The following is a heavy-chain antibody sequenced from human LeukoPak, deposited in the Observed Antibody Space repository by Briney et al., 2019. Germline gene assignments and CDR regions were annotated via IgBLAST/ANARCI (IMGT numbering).Heavy chain of an antibody. CDR1: GFIFSSYW. CDR2: IRQDGSET. V-gene: IGHV3-7*03. J-gene: IGHJ4*02. CDR3: AKNPRLEGWIYFDS. Sequence: GGSLRLSCEASGFIFSSYWMSWVRQAPGKGLEWAATIRQDGSETHYVDSVKGRFTISRDNVKNSLYLQVNSLRAEDTAVYYCAKNPRLEGWIYFDSWGQGILVTVSS. D-gene: IGHD1-1*01.